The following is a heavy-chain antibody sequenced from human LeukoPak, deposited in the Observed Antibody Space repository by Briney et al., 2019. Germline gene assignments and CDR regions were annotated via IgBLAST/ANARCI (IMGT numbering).Heavy chain of an antibody. D-gene: IGHD3-10*01. CDR1: GFTFSSYA. Sequence: GGSLRLSCAASGFTFSSYAMSWVRQALGKGLEWVSAISVSGGSTSYIESVKGRFSTSRDNSKNTLYLQMNSLRAEDTAVYYCAKGGPGSYYLDLWGQGTLVTVSS. J-gene: IGHJ5*02. V-gene: IGHV3-23*01. CDR2: ISVSGGST. CDR3: AKGGPGSYYLDL.